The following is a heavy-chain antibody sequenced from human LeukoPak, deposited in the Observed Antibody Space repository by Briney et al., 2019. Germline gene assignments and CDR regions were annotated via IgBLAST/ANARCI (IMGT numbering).Heavy chain of an antibody. CDR3: APAVGYSYGTEGFDP. D-gene: IGHD5-18*01. J-gene: IGHJ5*02. V-gene: IGHV1-69*05. CDR1: GGTFSSYA. CDR2: IIPTFGTA. Sequence: GSSVKVSCKASGGTFSSYAISWVRQAPGQGLEWMGGIIPTFGTANYAQKFQGRVTITTDESTSTAYMELSSLRSEDTAVYYCAPAVGYSYGTEGFDPWGQGTLVTVSS.